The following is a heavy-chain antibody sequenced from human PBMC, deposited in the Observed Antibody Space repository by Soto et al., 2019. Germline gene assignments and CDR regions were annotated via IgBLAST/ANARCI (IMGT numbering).Heavy chain of an antibody. CDR3: ARDYDLYGMDV. Sequence: QVQLQQWGAGLLKPSETLSLTCAVYGGSFSGYYWSWIRQPPGKGLGWIGEINHSGSTNYNPSLKSRVTISVDTSKNQFSLKLSSVTAADTAVYYCARDYDLYGMDVWGQGTTVTVSS. V-gene: IGHV4-34*01. J-gene: IGHJ6*02. CDR1: GGSFSGYY. D-gene: IGHD3-3*01. CDR2: INHSGST.